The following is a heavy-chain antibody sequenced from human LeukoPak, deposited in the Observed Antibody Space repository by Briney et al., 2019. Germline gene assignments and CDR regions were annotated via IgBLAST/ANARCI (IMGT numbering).Heavy chain of an antibody. CDR2: IYENGGTT. CDR1: GFTFRSHA. J-gene: IGHJ6*02. Sequence: GGSLRLSCVGSGFTFRSHAMSWVRQAPEKGLEFVSGIYENGGTTYYADSVKGRFSISRDNSKNTLYLQMDSLRGEDTAVYYCARGVDTGLTGGYYYYGMDVWGQGTAVTVSS. V-gene: IGHV3-23*01. CDR3: ARGVDTGLTGGYYYYGMDV. D-gene: IGHD5-18*01.